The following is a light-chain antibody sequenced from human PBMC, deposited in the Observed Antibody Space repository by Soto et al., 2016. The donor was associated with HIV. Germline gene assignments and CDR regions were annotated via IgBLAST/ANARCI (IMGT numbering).Light chain of an antibody. V-gene: IGKV1-39*01. J-gene: IGKJ1*01. Sequence: DIQMTQSPSSLSASVGDRVTVTCRASQTISTALNWYQQKPGKAPNLLIYAVSSLHTGVPSRFSGSGSGTHFTLTISSLQPEDFATYYCQQTYTNDWTFGQGTKVEVK. CDR1: QTISTA. CDR3: QQTYTNDWT. CDR2: AVS.